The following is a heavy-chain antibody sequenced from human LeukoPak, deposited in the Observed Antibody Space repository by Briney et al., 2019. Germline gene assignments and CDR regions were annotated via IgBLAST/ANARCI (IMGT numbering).Heavy chain of an antibody. J-gene: IGHJ6*03. V-gene: IGHV3-23*01. CDR3: AKEGGSSWRGGYYYMDV. D-gene: IGHD6-13*01. CDR1: GFTFSSYA. Sequence: PGGSLGLSCAASGFTFSSYAMSWVRQAPGKGLEWVSAISGSGGSTYYADSVKGRFTISRDNSKNTLYLQMNSLRAEDTAVYYCAKEGGSSWRGGYYYMDVWGKGTTVTVSS. CDR2: ISGSGGST.